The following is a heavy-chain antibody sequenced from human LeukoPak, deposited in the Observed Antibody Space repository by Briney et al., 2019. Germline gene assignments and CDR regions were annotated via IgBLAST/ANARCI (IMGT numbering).Heavy chain of an antibody. CDR2: IYTSGST. D-gene: IGHD3-22*01. CDR3: AAGEYYYDSSGYPPMDV. CDR1: GGPISSGSYY. J-gene: IGHJ6*04. Sequence: PSQTLSLTCTVSGGPISSGSYYWSWIRQPAGKGLEWIGRIYTSGSTNYNPSLKSRVTISVDTSKNQFSLKLSSVTAADTAVYYCAAGEYYYDSSGYPPMDVWGKGTTVTVSS. V-gene: IGHV4-61*02.